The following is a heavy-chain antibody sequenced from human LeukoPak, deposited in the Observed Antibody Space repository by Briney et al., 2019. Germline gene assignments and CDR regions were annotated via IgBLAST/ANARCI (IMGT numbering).Heavy chain of an antibody. D-gene: IGHD3-22*01. CDR2: INHSGST. CDR1: GESFSGYY. Sequence: SETLSLTCAVYGESFSGYYWSWIRQPPGKGLEWIGEINHSGSTNYNPSLKSRVTISVDTSKNQFSLKLSSVTAADTAVYYCARGAQIYDSSGYYFDYWGQGTLVTVSS. J-gene: IGHJ4*02. V-gene: IGHV4-34*01. CDR3: ARGAQIYDSSGYYFDY.